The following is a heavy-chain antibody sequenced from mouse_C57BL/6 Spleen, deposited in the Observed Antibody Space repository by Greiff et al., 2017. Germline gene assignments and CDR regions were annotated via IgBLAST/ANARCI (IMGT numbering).Heavy chain of an antibody. CDR2: IRSKSSNYAT. V-gene: IGHV10-3*01. Sequence: EVQLVESGGGLVQPKGSLKLSCAASGFTFNTYAMHWVRQAPGKGLEWVARIRSKSSNYATYYADSVKDRLTISRDDSQSMLYLQMNNLKTEDTAMYYCVRADDYDVLMDYWGQGTSVTVSS. CDR3: VRADDYDVLMDY. J-gene: IGHJ4*01. CDR1: GFTFNTYA. D-gene: IGHD2-4*01.